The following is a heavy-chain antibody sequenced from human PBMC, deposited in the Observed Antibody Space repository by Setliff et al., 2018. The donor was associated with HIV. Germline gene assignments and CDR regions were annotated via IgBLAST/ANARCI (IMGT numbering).Heavy chain of an antibody. J-gene: IGHJ6*03. CDR3: ARATREREGKGYYYHMDV. CDR1: GYTFPGYY. CDR2: INPNSGGT. D-gene: IGHD1-26*01. Sequence: ASVKVSCKASGYTFPGYYMHWVRQAPGQGLEWMGRINPNSGGTNYARKVQGRVTMTRDTSISTAYMELSRLRTDDTAVYYCARATREREGKGYYYHMDVWGKGTTVTVSS. V-gene: IGHV1-2*06.